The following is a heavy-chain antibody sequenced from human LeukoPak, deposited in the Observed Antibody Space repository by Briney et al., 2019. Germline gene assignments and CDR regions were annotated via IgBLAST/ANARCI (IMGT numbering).Heavy chain of an antibody. CDR3: ARDRQYGSSWRRTSFDP. Sequence: SVNLSCKPSGYTSNGYYINWVRQAPGPSLVWMVWINPNSGATKFAEKFQGRLTLTRDTSVNAAYMELNSLTSDDTAVYFCARDRQYGSSWRRTSFDPWGQGTLVTVSS. J-gene: IGHJ5*02. CDR2: INPNSGAT. V-gene: IGHV1-2*02. CDR1: GYTSNGYY. D-gene: IGHD6-13*01.